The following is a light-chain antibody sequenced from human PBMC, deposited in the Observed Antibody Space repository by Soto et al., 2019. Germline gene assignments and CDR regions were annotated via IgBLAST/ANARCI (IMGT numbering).Light chain of an antibody. CDR2: AAS. V-gene: IGKV1-39*01. J-gene: IGKJ3*01. Sequence: DIQLIQSPSSLSASVGDRVTITCRAKMRISNYLNWYQQKPGKAPKLLVYAASRLQSGVPSRFSGTGSGTDFTLTISSLQPEDFATYYCQQSFRTPFTFGPGNKLDIK. CDR1: MRISNY. CDR3: QQSFRTPFT.